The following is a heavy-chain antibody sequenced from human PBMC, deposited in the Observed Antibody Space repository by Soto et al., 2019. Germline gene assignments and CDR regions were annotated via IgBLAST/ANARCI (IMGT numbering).Heavy chain of an antibody. V-gene: IGHV3-23*01. Sequence: EVQLLESGGGLVQPGGSLRLSCAASGFTFSNYGMNWVRQAPGKGLEWVSGISGGGSNTYYADSVKGRFTISRDNSRNTLSRQMNSLGAEDTAVYYCAGARIVVSGRLVMDVWGQGTTVIVSS. CDR1: GFTFSNYG. CDR3: AGARIVVSGRLVMDV. D-gene: IGHD6-19*01. CDR2: ISGGGSNT. J-gene: IGHJ6*02.